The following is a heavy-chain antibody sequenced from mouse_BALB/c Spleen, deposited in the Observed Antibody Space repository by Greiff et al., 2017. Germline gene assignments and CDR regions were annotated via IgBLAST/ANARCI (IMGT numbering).Heavy chain of an antibody. CDR1: GYTFTSYW. CDR3: ATYDYDGFAY. Sequence: DLVKPGASVKLSCKASGYTFTSYWINWIKQRPGQGLEWIGRIAPGSGSTYYNEMFKGKATLTVDTSSSTAYIQLSSLSSEDSPVYFCATYDYDGFAYWGQGTLVTVSA. V-gene: IGHV1S41*01. CDR2: IAPGSGST. J-gene: IGHJ3*01. D-gene: IGHD2-4*01.